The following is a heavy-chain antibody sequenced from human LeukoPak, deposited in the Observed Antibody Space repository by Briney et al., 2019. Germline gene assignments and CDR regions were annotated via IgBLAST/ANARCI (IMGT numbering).Heavy chain of an antibody. D-gene: IGHD3-22*01. CDR3: ARGYYYDSSGYRNWFDP. CDR2: INPNSGGT. Sequence: ASVKVSCKASGYTFTGYYMHWVRQAPGQGLEWMGWINPNSGGTNYAQKFQGRVTMTRDTSISTAYMELSRLRSGDTAVYYCARGYYYDSSGYRNWFDPWGQGTLVTVSS. J-gene: IGHJ5*02. V-gene: IGHV1-2*02. CDR1: GYTFTGYY.